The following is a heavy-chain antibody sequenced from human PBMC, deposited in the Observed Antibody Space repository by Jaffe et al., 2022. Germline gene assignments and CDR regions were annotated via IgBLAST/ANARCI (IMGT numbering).Heavy chain of an antibody. CDR2: IIPIFGTA. J-gene: IGHJ3*02. Sequence: QVQLVQSGAEVKKPGSSVKVSCKASGGTFSSYAISWVRQAPGQGLEWMGGIIPIFGTANYAQKFQGRVTITADESTSTAYMELSSLRSEDTAVYYCARGPLTGYCSGGSCYHAFDIWGQGTMVTVSS. D-gene: IGHD2-15*01. CDR3: ARGPLTGYCSGGSCYHAFDI. V-gene: IGHV1-69*01. CDR1: GGTFSSYA.